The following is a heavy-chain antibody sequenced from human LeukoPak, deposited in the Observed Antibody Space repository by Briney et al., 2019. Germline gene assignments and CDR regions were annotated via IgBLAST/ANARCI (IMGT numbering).Heavy chain of an antibody. V-gene: IGHV4-39*07. CDR1: GDSISTSRYY. J-gene: IGHJ3*02. Sequence: SQTLSLTCTVAGDSISTSRYYWGWLRQPPGKGLQWIGSIFSTGSTYYNPSLKSRLSISLDTSKNQFSLNLSSVTAADAAVFYCARLGVTQDAFDIWGQGTMVTVSS. CDR2: IFSTGST. D-gene: IGHD3-10*01. CDR3: ARLGVTQDAFDI.